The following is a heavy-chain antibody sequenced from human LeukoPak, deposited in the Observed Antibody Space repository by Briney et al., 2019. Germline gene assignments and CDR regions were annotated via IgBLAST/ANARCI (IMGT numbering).Heavy chain of an antibody. Sequence: PGGSLRLSCAASGFTVSSNYMSWVRQAPGKGLEWVSVIYSGGSTYYADSVKGRFTISRDNSKNTLYLQMNSLRSDDTAAYYCARDRAVVVAATDYWGQGTLVTVSS. V-gene: IGHV3-53*05. J-gene: IGHJ4*02. CDR3: ARDRAVVVAATDY. CDR2: IYSGGST. D-gene: IGHD2-15*01. CDR1: GFTVSSNY.